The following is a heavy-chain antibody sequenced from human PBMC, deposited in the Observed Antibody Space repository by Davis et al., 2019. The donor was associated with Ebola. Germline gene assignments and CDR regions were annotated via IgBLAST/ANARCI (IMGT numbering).Heavy chain of an antibody. J-gene: IGHJ4*02. Sequence: ASVKVSCKSSGYTFTGNYMHWVRQAPGQGLEWMGWINPNSAGTHYAQKFQGRVTMTADESTSTAYMELNSLSTEDTAVYYCAKETGSSGSSFQSYFDFWGQGTLVTVSS. CDR2: INPNSAGT. CDR3: AKETGSSGSSFQSYFDF. V-gene: IGHV1-2*02. D-gene: IGHD1-26*01. CDR1: GYTFTGNY.